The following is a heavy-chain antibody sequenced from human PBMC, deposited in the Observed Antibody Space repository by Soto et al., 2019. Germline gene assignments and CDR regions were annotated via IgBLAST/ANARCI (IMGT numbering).Heavy chain of an antibody. Sequence: SETLSLTCTVSGGSTSSSSYYWGWIRQPPGKGLEWIGSIYYSGSTYYNPSLKSRVTISVDTSKNQFSLKLSSVTAADTAVYYCARHRLRFLEWLPFDYWDQGTLVTVSS. CDR3: ARHRLRFLEWLPFDY. CDR2: IYYSGST. J-gene: IGHJ4*02. CDR1: GGSTSSSSYY. V-gene: IGHV4-39*01. D-gene: IGHD3-3*01.